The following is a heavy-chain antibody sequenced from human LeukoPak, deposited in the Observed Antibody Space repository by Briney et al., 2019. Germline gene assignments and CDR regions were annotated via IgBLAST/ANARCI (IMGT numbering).Heavy chain of an antibody. CDR3: ARLRGVATTQPRGYYFDY. CDR1: GGSFSGYY. CDR2: TNHSGST. D-gene: IGHD5-12*01. Sequence: SETLSLTCAVYGGSFSGYYWSWIRPPPGKGLEWIGETNHSGSTNYNPSLKSRVTISVDTSKNQFSLKLSSVTAADTAVYYCARLRGVATTQPRGYYFDYWGQGTLVTVSS. V-gene: IGHV4-34*01. J-gene: IGHJ4*02.